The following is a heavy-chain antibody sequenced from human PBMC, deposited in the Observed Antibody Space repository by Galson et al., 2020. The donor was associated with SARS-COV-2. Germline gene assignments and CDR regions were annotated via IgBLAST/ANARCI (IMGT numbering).Heavy chain of an antibody. CDR3: ARLTTAAVPYYFDY. CDR2: ISHSGTT. D-gene: IGHD2-21*02. J-gene: IGHJ4*02. Sequence: SETLSLTCAVSGGSVSSSNWWTWVRQPPGQGLEWIGEISHSGTTNYNPSLKSRVTISVDTSKNRFSLKLSSVTAADTAVYYCARLTTAAVPYYFDYWGQGTLVTVSS. V-gene: IGHV4-4*02. CDR1: GGSVSSSNW.